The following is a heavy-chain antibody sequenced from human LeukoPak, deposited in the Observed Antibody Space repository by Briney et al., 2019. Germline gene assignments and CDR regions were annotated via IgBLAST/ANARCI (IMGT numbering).Heavy chain of an antibody. CDR2: INHSGST. CDR3: ARGTTVVTPRLDY. CDR1: GGSISSSGYY. Sequence: SETLSLTCTVSGGSISSSGYYWSWIRQPPGKGLEWIGEINHSGSTNYNPSLKSRVTISVDTSKNQFSLKLSSVTAADAAVYYCARGTTVVTPRLDYWGQGTLVTVSS. J-gene: IGHJ4*02. D-gene: IGHD4-17*01. V-gene: IGHV4-39*07.